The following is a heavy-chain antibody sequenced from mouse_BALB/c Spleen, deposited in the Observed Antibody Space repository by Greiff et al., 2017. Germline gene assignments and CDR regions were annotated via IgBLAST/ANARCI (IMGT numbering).Heavy chain of an antibody. J-gene: IGHJ4*01. V-gene: IGHV1-80*01. D-gene: IGHD2-3*01. CDR3: ARGDDGYYHAMDY. CDR2: IYPGDGDT. CDR1: GYAFSSYW. Sequence: QVQLKQSGAELVRPGSSVKISCKASGYAFSSYWMNWVKQRPGQGLEWIGQIYPGDGDTNYNGKFKGKATLTADKSSSTAYMQLSSLTSEDSAVYFCARGDDGYYHAMDYWGQGTSVTVSS.